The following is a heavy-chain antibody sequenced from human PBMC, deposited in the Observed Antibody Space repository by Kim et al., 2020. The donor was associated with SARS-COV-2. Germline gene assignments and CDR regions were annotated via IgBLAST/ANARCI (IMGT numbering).Heavy chain of an antibody. CDR3: ARPNNTRYYYYGMDV. D-gene: IGHD2-8*01. J-gene: IGHJ6*02. V-gene: IGHV1-69*01. Sequence: RKFQGRVTITADEATSTAYMELSSLRSEDTAVYYCARPNNTRYYYYGMDVWGQGTTVTVSS.